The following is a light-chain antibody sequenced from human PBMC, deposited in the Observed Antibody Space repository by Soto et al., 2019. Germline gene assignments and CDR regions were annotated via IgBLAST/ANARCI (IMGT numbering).Light chain of an antibody. CDR1: QSGLYSSNNKNY. J-gene: IGKJ2*01. Sequence: DIVMTQSPDSLAVSLGERATINCKSSQSGLYSSNNKNYLAWYQQRPGQPPKLLIYWASTRESGAPHRFSGSGSGTDFTLSITSLQAEDVAVYYCQQYESTPPTFGQGTKLEIK. CDR3: QQYESTPPT. V-gene: IGKV4-1*01. CDR2: WAS.